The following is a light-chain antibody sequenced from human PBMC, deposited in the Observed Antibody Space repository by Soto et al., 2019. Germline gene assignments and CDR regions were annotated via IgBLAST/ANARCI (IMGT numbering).Light chain of an antibody. Sequence: DIQMTQSPSTLSASVGDRVSITCRASQSISSWLAWYQQKPGNAPKVLIYKASSLESGVPSRFSGSGSGTEFTLTISSLHPDDFATYYCQQYNSYPYTFGQGTKLQIK. V-gene: IGKV1-5*03. CDR3: QQYNSYPYT. J-gene: IGKJ2*01. CDR2: KAS. CDR1: QSISSW.